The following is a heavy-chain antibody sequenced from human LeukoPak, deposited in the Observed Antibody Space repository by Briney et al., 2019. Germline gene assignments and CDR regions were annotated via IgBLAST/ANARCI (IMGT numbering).Heavy chain of an antibody. D-gene: IGHD6-13*01. Sequence: GGSLRLSCAVSGFTFSSYWMSWVRQAPGKGLEWVANIKQDGSEKYYVDSVKGRFTISRDNAKNSLYLQMNSLRAEDTAVYYCARRGSSWSHPFDYWGQGTLVTVSS. V-gene: IGHV3-7*01. J-gene: IGHJ4*02. CDR1: GFTFSSYW. CDR2: IKQDGSEK. CDR3: ARRGSSWSHPFDY.